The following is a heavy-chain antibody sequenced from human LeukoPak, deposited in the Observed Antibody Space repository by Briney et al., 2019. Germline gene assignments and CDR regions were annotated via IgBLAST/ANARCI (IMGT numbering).Heavy chain of an antibody. D-gene: IGHD2-2*01. CDR1: GYTFTSYY. CDR2: INPSGGST. CDR3: AREVVVVPAASGRATYYYGMDV. Sequence: GASVKVSCKASGYTFTSYYMHWVRQAPGQGLGWMGIINPSGGSTSYAQKFQGRVTVTRDTSTSTVYMELSSLRSEDTAVYYCAREVVVVPAASGRATYYYGMDVWGQGTTVTVSS. J-gene: IGHJ6*02. V-gene: IGHV1-46*01.